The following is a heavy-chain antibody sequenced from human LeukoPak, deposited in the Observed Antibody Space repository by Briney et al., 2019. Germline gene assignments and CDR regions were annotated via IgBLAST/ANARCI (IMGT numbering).Heavy chain of an antibody. D-gene: IGHD5-12*01. CDR3: AKGTLGATIYYYYGMDV. CDR1: GFTFSSYG. J-gene: IGHJ6*04. V-gene: IGHV3-30*18. Sequence: PGRPLRLSCVASGFTFSSYGMHWVRQAPGKGLEWVAVISYDGNNKYYVDSVKGRFTISRDNSNNTLYLQMNSLRAEDTAVYYCAKGTLGATIYYYYGMDVWGKGTTVTVSS. CDR2: ISYDGNNK.